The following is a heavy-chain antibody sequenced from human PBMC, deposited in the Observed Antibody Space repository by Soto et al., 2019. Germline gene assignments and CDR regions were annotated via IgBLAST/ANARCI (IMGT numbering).Heavy chain of an antibody. D-gene: IGHD4-17*01. CDR2: ISSSSSYI. CDR3: ARGTGPRDYGGAFDY. J-gene: IGHJ4*02. V-gene: IGHV3-21*01. Sequence: PGGSLRLSCAASGFTFSSYSMNWVRQAPGKGLEWVSSISSSSSYIYYADSVKGRFTISRDNAKNSLYLQMNSLRAEDTAVYYCARGTGPRDYGGAFDYWGQGTLVTVSS. CDR1: GFTFSSYS.